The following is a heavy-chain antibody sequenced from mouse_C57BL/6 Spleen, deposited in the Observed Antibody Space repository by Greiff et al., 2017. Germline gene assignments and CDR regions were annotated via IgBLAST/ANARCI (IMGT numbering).Heavy chain of an antibody. CDR3: ARRGPLEGSYFDY. CDR1: GYTFTTYP. Sequence: LVESGAELVKPGASVKMSCKASGYTFTTYPIEWMKQNHGKSLEWIGNFHPYNDDTKYNEKFKGKATLTVEKSSSTVYLELSRLTSDDSAVYYCARRGPLEGSYFDYWGQGTTLTVSS. CDR2: FHPYNDDT. V-gene: IGHV1-47*01. D-gene: IGHD2-10*02. J-gene: IGHJ2*01.